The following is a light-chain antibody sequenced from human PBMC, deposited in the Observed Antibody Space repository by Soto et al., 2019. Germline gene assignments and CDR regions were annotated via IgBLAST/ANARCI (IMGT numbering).Light chain of an antibody. J-gene: IGKJ4*01. CDR3: QQSYSILT. V-gene: IGKV3-20*01. CDR1: QSVTNSR. CDR2: GGS. Sequence: EIVLTQSPGTLSLSPGERATLSCRASQSVTNSRLAWYQQKPGQAPKVLIYGGSNRATGIPDRFSGSGSGTDFTLTISSLQPEDFATYYCQQSYSILTFGGGTKVEIK.